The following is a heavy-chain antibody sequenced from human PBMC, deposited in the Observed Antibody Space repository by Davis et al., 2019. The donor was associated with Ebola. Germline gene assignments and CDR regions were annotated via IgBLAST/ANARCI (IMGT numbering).Heavy chain of an antibody. D-gene: IGHD4-17*01. CDR3: ARERNGDLIDP. Sequence: AASVKVSCKASGGTFRSYAISWLRQAPGQGLEWMGGIIPIFGTANYAQKYQGRVTITADKSTSTAYMELSSLRSEDTAVYYCARERNGDLIDPWGQGTLVTVSS. J-gene: IGHJ5*02. CDR2: IIPIFGTA. V-gene: IGHV1-69*06. CDR1: GGTFRSYA.